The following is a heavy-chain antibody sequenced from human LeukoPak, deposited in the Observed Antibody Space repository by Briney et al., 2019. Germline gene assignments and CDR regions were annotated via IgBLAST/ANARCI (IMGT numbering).Heavy chain of an antibody. Sequence: ASVKVSCKASGYTFTGYYMHWVRQAPGQGLEWMGWINPNSGGTSYAQKFQGRVTMTTDTSTSTAYMELRSLRSDDTAVYYCARDRGVSSSGAFDIWGQGTMVTVSS. CDR1: GYTFTGYY. V-gene: IGHV1-2*02. CDR2: INPNSGGT. D-gene: IGHD6-13*01. J-gene: IGHJ3*02. CDR3: ARDRGVSSSGAFDI.